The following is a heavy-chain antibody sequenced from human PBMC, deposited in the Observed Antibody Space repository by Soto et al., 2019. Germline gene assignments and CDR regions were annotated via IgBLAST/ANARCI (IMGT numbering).Heavy chain of an antibody. CDR3: ARKVRRGYCSGGSCSWVFDI. CDR1: GGSISSSSYY. V-gene: IGHV4-39*01. J-gene: IGHJ3*02. D-gene: IGHD2-15*01. CDR2: IYYSGST. Sequence: SETLSLTCTVSGGSISSSSYYWGWIRQPPGKGLEWIGSIYYSGSTYYNPSLKSRVTISVDTSKNQFSLKLSSVTAADTAVYYCARKVRRGYCSGGSCSWVFDIWGQGKMVTVSS.